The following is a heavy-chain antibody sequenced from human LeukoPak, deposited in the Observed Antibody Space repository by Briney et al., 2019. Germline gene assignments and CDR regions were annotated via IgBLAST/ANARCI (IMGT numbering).Heavy chain of an antibody. CDR1: GFTFSSYA. CDR3: AKGAAIQGYYYYMDV. V-gene: IGHV3-23*01. D-gene: IGHD2-2*01. CDR2: ISGSGGST. J-gene: IGHJ6*03. Sequence: PGGSLRLSCAASGFTFSSYAMSWVRQAPGKGLEWVSAISGSGGSTYYADSVKGWFTISRDNSKNTLYLQMNSLRAEDTAVYYCAKGAAIQGYYYYMDVWGKGTTVTVSS.